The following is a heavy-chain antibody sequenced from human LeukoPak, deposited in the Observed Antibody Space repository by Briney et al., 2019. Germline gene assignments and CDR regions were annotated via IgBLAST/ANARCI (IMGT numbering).Heavy chain of an antibody. Sequence: PSQTLSLTCTVSGGSISSGSYYWSWIRQPAGKGLEWIGRIYTSGSTNYNPSLKSRVTISVDTSKNQFSLKLSSVTAADTAVYYCARVGFTGIAARRGALDAFDIWGQGTMVTVSS. J-gene: IGHJ3*02. CDR1: GGSISSGSYY. CDR3: ARVGFTGIAARRGALDAFDI. CDR2: IYTSGST. V-gene: IGHV4-61*02. D-gene: IGHD6-13*01.